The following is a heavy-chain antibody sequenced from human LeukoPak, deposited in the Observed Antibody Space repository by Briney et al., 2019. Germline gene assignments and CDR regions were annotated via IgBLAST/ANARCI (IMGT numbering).Heavy chain of an antibody. D-gene: IGHD2-15*01. Sequence: GGSLRLSCAASGFTFSSYEMNWVRQAPGRGLEWVSYISSSGSTIYYADSVKGRFTISRDNAKNSLYLQMNSLRAEDTAVYYCARDLAYCSGGSCYSHYWYFDLWGRGTLVTVSS. CDR1: GFTFSSYE. J-gene: IGHJ2*01. CDR2: ISSSGSTI. CDR3: ARDLAYCSGGSCYSHYWYFDL. V-gene: IGHV3-48*03.